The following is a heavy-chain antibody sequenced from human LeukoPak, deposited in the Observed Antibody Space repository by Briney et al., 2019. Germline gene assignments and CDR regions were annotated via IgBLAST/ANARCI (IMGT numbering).Heavy chain of an antibody. Sequence: ASVKVSCKASGYTFTSYDINWVRQATGQGLEWMGRINPNSGGTNYAQKFQGRVTMTRDTSISTAYMELSRLRSDDTAVYYCARDSGSGYYFDYWGQGTLVTVSS. CDR3: ARDSGSGYYFDY. J-gene: IGHJ4*02. D-gene: IGHD3-22*01. CDR2: INPNSGGT. V-gene: IGHV1-2*06. CDR1: GYTFTSYD.